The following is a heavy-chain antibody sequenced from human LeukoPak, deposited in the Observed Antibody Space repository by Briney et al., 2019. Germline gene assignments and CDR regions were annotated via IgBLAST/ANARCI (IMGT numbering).Heavy chain of an antibody. CDR1: GGSISSYY. CDR3: AREGFGFLEWLSFDY. D-gene: IGHD3-3*01. V-gene: IGHV4-4*07. CDR2: IYTSGST. Sequence: SETLSLTCTVSGGSISSYYWSWIRQPAGKGLEWIGRIYTSGSTNYNPSLKSRVTMSVDTSKNQFSLKLSSVTAADTAVYYCAREGFGFLEWLSFDYWAREPWSPSPQ. J-gene: IGHJ4*02.